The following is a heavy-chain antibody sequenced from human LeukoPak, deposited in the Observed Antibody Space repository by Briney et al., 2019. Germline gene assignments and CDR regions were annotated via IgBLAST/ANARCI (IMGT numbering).Heavy chain of an antibody. CDR1: GFTFITYA. CDR3: AKDDIGGELSPSHAFDI. Sequence: PGGSLRLSCAVSGFTFITYAMSWVRQAPGKGLEWVSAISGSGGSTYYADSVKGRFTISRDNSKNTLYLQMNSLRAEDTAVYYCAKDDIGGELSPSHAFDIWGQGTMVTVSS. D-gene: IGHD3-16*02. CDR2: ISGSGGST. J-gene: IGHJ3*02. V-gene: IGHV3-23*01.